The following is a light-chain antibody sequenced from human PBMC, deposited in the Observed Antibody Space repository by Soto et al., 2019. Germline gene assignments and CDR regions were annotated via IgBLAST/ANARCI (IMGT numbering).Light chain of an antibody. V-gene: IGLV1-40*01. CDR1: SSNIGAGYD. J-gene: IGLJ1*01. Sequence: QSVLEQPPSVSGAPGQRVTISCTGSSSNIGAGYDVHWYQQLPGTAPKLLIYGNTNRPSGVPDRFSASKSGNTASLTVSGLQPEDEADYYRGSYAVRNNFVVYLFGTGTKFTV. CDR2: GNT. CDR3: GSYAVRNNFVVYL.